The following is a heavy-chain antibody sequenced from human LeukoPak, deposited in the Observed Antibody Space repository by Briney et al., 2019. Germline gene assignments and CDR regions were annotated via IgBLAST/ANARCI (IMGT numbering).Heavy chain of an antibody. V-gene: IGHV3-23*01. Sequence: GGSLRLSCAASGFTFSTYAMSWVRQAPGKGLEWVSAISGGGGTTHYADSVKGRFTISRDNSKNTLYLQMDSLRAEDTAVYYCAKEFYFATVVWGQGTTVTVSS. CDR2: ISGGGGTT. CDR1: GFTFSTYA. J-gene: IGHJ6*02. CDR3: AKEFYFATVV. D-gene: IGHD4-17*01.